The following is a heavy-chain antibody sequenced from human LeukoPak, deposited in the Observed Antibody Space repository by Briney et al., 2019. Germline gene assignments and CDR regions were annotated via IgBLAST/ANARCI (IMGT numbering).Heavy chain of an antibody. D-gene: IGHD3-10*01. V-gene: IGHV4-59*12. CDR1: GGSISSYY. CDR2: IYYSGST. CDR3: ARDYGSGSYQNWFDP. Sequence: SETLSLTCTVSGGSISSYYWSWIRQPPGKGLEWIGSIYYSGSTYYNPSLKSRVTISVDTSKNQFSLKLSSVTAADTAVYYCARDYGSGSYQNWFDPWGQGTLVTVSS. J-gene: IGHJ5*02.